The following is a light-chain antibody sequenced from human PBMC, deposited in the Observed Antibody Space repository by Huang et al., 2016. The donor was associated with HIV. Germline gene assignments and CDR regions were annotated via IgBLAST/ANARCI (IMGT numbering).Light chain of an antibody. CDR2: GAS. V-gene: IGKV3-20*01. Sequence: TVLTQSLVTLYVSHGERVTLSCRASQSVSNNYLAWYQQRDGTSPRLLLYGASSRANCIPDMFSGSGSETEFTLTISRLDPEDFAVYYCQQYGTSPWGFGQGTKVEIK. CDR3: QQYGTSPWG. J-gene: IGKJ1*01. CDR1: QSVSNNY.